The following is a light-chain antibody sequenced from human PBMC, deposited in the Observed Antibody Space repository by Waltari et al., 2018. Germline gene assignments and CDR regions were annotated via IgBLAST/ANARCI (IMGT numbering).Light chain of an antibody. CDR3: QHYKNLPVS. CDR1: QSVSIY. J-gene: IGKJ1*01. Sequence: IVLTQSTGTLSLSPGERATLSCRASQSVSIYLAGYQQKPGQAPRLLIYHTSTRATGIPDRFSGSGSGTDFSLTISGLEPEDFAVYYCQHYKNLPVSFGQGTRVEIK. V-gene: IGKV3-20*01. CDR2: HTS.